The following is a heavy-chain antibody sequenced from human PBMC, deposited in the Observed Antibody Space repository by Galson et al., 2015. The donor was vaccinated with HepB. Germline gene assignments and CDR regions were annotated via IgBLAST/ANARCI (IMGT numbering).Heavy chain of an antibody. V-gene: IGHV3-53*01. D-gene: IGHD3/OR15-3a*01. CDR2: IYSGGST. J-gene: IGHJ6*03. Sequence: SLRLSCAASGFTVSSHYMSWVRQAPGKGLEWVSVIYSGGSTYYADSVKGRFTISRDNSKNTLYLQMNSLRAEDTAVYYCARVPSLGLGYYYYYYMDVWGKGTTVTVSS. CDR3: ARVPSLGLGYYYYYYMDV. CDR1: GFTVSSHY.